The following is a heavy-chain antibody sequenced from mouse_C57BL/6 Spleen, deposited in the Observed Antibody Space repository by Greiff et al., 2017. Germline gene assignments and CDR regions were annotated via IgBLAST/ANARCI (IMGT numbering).Heavy chain of an antibody. CDR3: ARGYGRSYGWYFDV. V-gene: IGHV1-80*01. CDR2: IYPGDGVP. Sequence: VKLQESGAELVKPGASVKFSCKASGSAFSGYWMNWVKRRPGQGLGWIGQIYPGDGVPNYNGKFKGKATLTAAKSSSTAYMQLSSLTSEDSAVYFCARGYGRSYGWYFDVWGTGTTVTVSS. J-gene: IGHJ1*03. D-gene: IGHD1-1*01. CDR1: GSAFSGYW.